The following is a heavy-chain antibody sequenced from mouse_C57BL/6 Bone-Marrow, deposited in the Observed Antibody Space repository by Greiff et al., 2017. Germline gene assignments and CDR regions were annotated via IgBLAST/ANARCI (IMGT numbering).Heavy chain of an antibody. V-gene: IGHV1-61*01. D-gene: IGHD4-1*01. CDR3: ARSPNWGPFAY. CDR1: GYTFTSYW. CDR2: IYPSDSET. Sequence: QVQLQQPGAELVRPGSSVKLSCKASGYTFTSYWMDWVKQRPGQGLEWIGNIYPSDSETHYNQKFKDKATLTVDKSSSTAYMQLSSLTSEDSAVYYCARSPNWGPFAYWGQGTLVTVSA. J-gene: IGHJ3*01.